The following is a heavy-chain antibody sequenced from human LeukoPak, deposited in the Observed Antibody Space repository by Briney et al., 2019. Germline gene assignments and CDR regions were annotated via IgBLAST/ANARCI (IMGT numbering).Heavy chain of an antibody. Sequence: GGSLRLSCAVSGLTFSIDAMSWVRQAPGKGLEWVSAISGSVGSTYYADSVKGRFTISRDNSTHTLYPQIPSLRPEDTAVYYCATDGNSYGRSSGHGTLVTLSS. V-gene: IGHV3-23*01. CDR2: ISGSVGST. D-gene: IGHD5-18*01. J-gene: IGHJ5*01. CDR3: ATDGNSYGRS. CDR1: GLTFSIDA.